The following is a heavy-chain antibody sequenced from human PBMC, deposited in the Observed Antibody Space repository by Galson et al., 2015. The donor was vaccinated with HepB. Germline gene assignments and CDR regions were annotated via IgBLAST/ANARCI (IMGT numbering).Heavy chain of an antibody. V-gene: IGHV1-69*04. D-gene: IGHD6-25*01. CDR1: GGTFSSYA. CDR2: IIPNLDMT. J-gene: IGHJ4*02. CDR3: ARDMGGYRYFDY. Sequence: SVKVSCKASGGTFSSYAITWVRQAPGQGLEWMGRIIPNLDMTNYAQKFQGRVTITADKSTSTAYMELSSLRSEDTAVYYCARDMGGYRYFDYWGQGTLVTVSS.